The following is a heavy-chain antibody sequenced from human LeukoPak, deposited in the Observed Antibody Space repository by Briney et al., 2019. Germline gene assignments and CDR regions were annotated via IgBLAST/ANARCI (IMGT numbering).Heavy chain of an antibody. J-gene: IGHJ3*02. Sequence: GGSLRLSCAASGFTFSNAWMSWVRQAPGKGLEWVGRIKSKTDGGTTDYAAPVKGRFTISRDDSKNTLYLQMNSLKTEDTAVYYCTTLRYFDWSEPHAFDIWGQGTMVTVSS. CDR3: TTLRYFDWSEPHAFDI. D-gene: IGHD3-9*01. V-gene: IGHV3-15*01. CDR2: IKSKTDGGTT. CDR1: GFTFSNAW.